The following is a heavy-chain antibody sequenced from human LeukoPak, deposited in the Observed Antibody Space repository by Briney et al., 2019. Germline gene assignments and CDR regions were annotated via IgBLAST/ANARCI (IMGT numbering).Heavy chain of an antibody. J-gene: IGHJ6*02. Sequence: GSLRLSCAASGFTFSSYGMHWVRQAPGKGLEGVAVIWYDGSNKYYADSVKGRFTISRDNSKNTLYLQMNSLRAEDTAVYYCARANNYDILTGYRDYYYYYGMDVWGQGTTVTVSS. CDR1: GFTFSSYG. CDR3: ARANNYDILTGYRDYYYYYGMDV. CDR2: IWYDGSNK. D-gene: IGHD3-9*01. V-gene: IGHV3-33*01.